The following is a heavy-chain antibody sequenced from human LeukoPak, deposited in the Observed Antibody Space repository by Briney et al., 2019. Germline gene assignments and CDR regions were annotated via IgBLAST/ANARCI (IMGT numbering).Heavy chain of an antibody. D-gene: IGHD2-2*01. Sequence: GGSLRLSCAASGFTFSSYVMHWVRQAPGKGLEWVAIISYDGSNEYYADSVKGRFTISRGNAKNSVYLQMNSLRAEDTAVYYCARDIKGQYQDAFDIWGQGTMVTVSS. CDR3: ARDIKGQYQDAFDI. V-gene: IGHV3-30*04. CDR1: GFTFSSYV. J-gene: IGHJ3*02. CDR2: ISYDGSNE.